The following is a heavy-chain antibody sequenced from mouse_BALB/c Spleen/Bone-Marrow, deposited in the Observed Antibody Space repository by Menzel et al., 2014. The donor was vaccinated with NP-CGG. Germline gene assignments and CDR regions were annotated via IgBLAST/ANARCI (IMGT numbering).Heavy chain of an antibody. D-gene: IGHD2-4*01. V-gene: IGHV5-17*02. CDR2: ISNGSSTI. J-gene: IGHJ4*01. CDR3: GRKGAMITHYYAMDY. CDR1: GFTFSSFG. Sequence: EVQLVESGGGLVQPGGSRKLSCAAPGFTFSSFGMHWVRQAPEKGLEWVAYISNGSSTIYYADTVKGRFTISRDNPKNSLCIQMPSLRSEDTAMYYCGRKGAMITHYYAMDYWGQGTSVTVSS.